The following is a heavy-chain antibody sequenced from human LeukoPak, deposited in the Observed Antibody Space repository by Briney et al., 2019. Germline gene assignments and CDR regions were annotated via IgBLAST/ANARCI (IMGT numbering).Heavy chain of an antibody. CDR3: ATGLYYYDGSGYGDAFDI. D-gene: IGHD3-22*01. J-gene: IGHJ3*02. Sequence: ASVKVSCKASGYTFTVYYMHWVRQAPGQGLECMGWINPNSGGTNYAQKFQGRVTMTRDTSISTAYMELRSLRSDDTAVYYCATGLYYYDGSGYGDAFDIWGQGTMVTVSS. CDR2: INPNSGGT. V-gene: IGHV1-2*02. CDR1: GYTFTVYY.